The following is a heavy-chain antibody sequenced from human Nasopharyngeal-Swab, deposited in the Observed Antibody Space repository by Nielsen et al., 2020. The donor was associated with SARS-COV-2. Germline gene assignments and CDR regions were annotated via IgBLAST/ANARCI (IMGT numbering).Heavy chain of an antibody. CDR3: ARDFDKTGD. CDR1: GLTFSNYW. Sequence: GESLKISCAVSGLTFSNYWIHWVRQAPGKGLVWVSRIKSDGSRTGYADSVKGRFTISRDNAKNTVYLQMNSLRAEDTAVYYCARDFDKTGDWGQGTLVTVSS. V-gene: IGHV3-74*01. J-gene: IGHJ4*02. D-gene: IGHD7-27*01. CDR2: IKSDGSRT.